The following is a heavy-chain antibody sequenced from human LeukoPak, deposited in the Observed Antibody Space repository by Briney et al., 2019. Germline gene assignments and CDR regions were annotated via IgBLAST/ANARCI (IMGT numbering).Heavy chain of an antibody. Sequence: SETLSLTCTVSGGSISSGSYYWSWIRQPAGKGLEWIGRIYTSGSTNYNPSLKSRVTMSVDTSKNQFSLKLSSVTAADTAVYYCARSKAAGGYYYYYMDVWGKGTTVTVSS. CDR3: ARSKAAGGYYYYYMDV. V-gene: IGHV4-61*02. J-gene: IGHJ6*03. CDR1: GGSISSGSYY. CDR2: IYTSGST. D-gene: IGHD3-10*01.